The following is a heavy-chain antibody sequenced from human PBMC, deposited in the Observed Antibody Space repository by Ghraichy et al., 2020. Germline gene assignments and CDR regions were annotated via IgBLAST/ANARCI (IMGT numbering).Heavy chain of an antibody. Sequence: KGWMNPYSGNGGYAQKFQDRITLTRDTSTSTAYMELSGLTSDDTAVYYCAIQSTFDEHKPVDHWGQGTLVTVSS. D-gene: IGHD2/OR15-2a*01. V-gene: IGHV1-8*01. CDR3: AIQSTFDEHKPVDH. CDR2: MNPYSGNG. J-gene: IGHJ4*02.